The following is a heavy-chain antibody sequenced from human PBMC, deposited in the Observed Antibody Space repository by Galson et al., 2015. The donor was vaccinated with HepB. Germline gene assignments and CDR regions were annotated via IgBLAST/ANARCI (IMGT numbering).Heavy chain of an antibody. J-gene: IGHJ4*02. D-gene: IGHD1-26*01. CDR2: TYYRSKWHN. CDR1: GDSVSMNA. CDR3: ARDPGRHTPYFDY. Sequence: CAISGDSVSMNAWNWIRQSPSRGLQWLGRTYYRSKWHNDYAVSVRGRATINPDTSKNQLSLQLNALTPEGTAVYYCARDPGRHTPYFDYWGQGTLVIVSS. V-gene: IGHV6-1*01.